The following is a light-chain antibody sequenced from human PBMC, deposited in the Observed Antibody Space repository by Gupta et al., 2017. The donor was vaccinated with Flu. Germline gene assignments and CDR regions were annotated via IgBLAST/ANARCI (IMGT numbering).Light chain of an antibody. J-gene: IGKJ2*02. CDR1: QTIDRNK. V-gene: IGKV3-20*01. CDR3: NQCRISPRT. CDR2: SAS. Sequence: DTLSLSPGERATVSCRASQTIDRNKLSWYQQKPGQAPSPLMLSASSRAAGIPDRFSGSGSETDFTLTITRLEPEDFAIYYCNQCRISPRTFGQGTKLEIK.